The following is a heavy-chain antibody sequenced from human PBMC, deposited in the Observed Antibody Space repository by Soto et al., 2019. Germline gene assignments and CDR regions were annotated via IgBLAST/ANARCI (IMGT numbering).Heavy chain of an antibody. Sequence: GGSLRLSCAASGFTFSSYAMSWVRQAPGKGLEWVSAISGSGGSTYYADSVKGRFTISRDNSKNTLYLQMNSLRAEDTAVYYCAKFEVVVVNDPGWFDPWGQGTLVTVSS. V-gene: IGHV3-23*01. CDR2: ISGSGGST. J-gene: IGHJ5*02. CDR3: AKFEVVVVNDPGWFDP. D-gene: IGHD3-22*01. CDR1: GFTFSSYA.